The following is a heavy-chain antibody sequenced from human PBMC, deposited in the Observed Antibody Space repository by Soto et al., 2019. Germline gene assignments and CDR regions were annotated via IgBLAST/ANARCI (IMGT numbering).Heavy chain of an antibody. V-gene: IGHV3-23*01. Sequence: CLRLSCAATGFTFSSYAMSWVRQAPGKGLEWVSVISGSGGGTYYADSVKGRFTISRDKSKNTLYLQMNSLRVEDTAVFYCAKTAADRPNLYLDSWGQGTLVTVSS. CDR1: GFTFSSYA. D-gene: IGHD6-6*01. J-gene: IGHJ4*02. CDR3: AKTAADRPNLYLDS. CDR2: ISGSGGGT.